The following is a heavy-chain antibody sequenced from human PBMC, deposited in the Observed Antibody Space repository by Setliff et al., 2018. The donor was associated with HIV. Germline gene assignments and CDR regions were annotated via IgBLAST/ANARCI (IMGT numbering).Heavy chain of an antibody. J-gene: IGHJ3*01. CDR2: IWYDGSNK. CDR1: GFTFSSCG. CDR3: ASPNLDYGDYVWLVWLH. V-gene: IGHV3-33*08. Sequence: PGGSLRLSCAASGFTFSSCGMHWVRQAPGKGLEWVAVIWYDGSNKYYADSVKGRFTISRDNSKNTLFLQMNSLRAEDTAVYYCASPNLDYGDYVWLVWLHWGQGTMVTVSS. D-gene: IGHD4-17*01.